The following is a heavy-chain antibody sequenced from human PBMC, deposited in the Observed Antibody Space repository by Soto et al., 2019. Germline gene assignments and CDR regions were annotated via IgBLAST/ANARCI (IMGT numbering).Heavy chain of an antibody. V-gene: IGHV4-59*01. CDR1: GGSISSYY. CDR3: ARGGTIFGVVNQYYYYYYGMDV. Sequence: SETLSLTCTVSGGSISSYYWSWIRQPPGKGLEWIGYIYYSGSTNYNPSLKSRVTISVDTSKNQFHLKLGSVTAADTAVYYCARGGTIFGVVNQYYYYYYGMDVWGQGTTVTVSS. D-gene: IGHD3-3*01. CDR2: IYYSGST. J-gene: IGHJ6*02.